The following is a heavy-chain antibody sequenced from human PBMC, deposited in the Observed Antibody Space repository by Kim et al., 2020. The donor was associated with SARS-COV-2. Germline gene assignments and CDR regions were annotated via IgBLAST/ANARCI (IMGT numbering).Heavy chain of an antibody. J-gene: IGHJ5*02. Sequence: ASVKVSCKASGYTFTAYFIHWVRQAPEQGLEWMGWLNPKSGDTTYAQKFEGRVTMTSDTSITTAYMEVSGLRYDDTAVYYCARSGASSPHDHWGQGTLVT. CDR1: GYTFTAYF. CDR2: LNPKSGDT. V-gene: IGHV1-2*02. CDR3: ARSGASSPHDH.